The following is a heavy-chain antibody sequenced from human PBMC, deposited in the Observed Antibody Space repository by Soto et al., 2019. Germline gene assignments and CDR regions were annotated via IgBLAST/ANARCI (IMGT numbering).Heavy chain of an antibody. CDR3: ATASRGVTVFGVVGDYYYYYGMDV. CDR2: ISGSAENT. CDR1: GFRFRQYA. V-gene: IGHV3-23*01. D-gene: IGHD3-3*01. J-gene: IGHJ6*02. Sequence: GGSLRLSCAASGFRFRQYAMHWVRQAPGRGLEWVAAISGSAENTYHADSGKGRFTISRDNSQNTLSLQMNSLRAEDTAVYFCATASRGVTVFGVVGDYYYYYGMDVWGQGTTVTVSS.